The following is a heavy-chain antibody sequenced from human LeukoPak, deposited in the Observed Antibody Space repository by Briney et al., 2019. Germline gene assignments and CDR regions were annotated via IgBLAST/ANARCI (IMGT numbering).Heavy chain of an antibody. V-gene: IGHV5-51*01. CDR1: GYNFADYW. J-gene: IGHJ6*02. CDR2: IFPGDSDT. CDR3: ARQGLAGCIGGRCFTSFHYYGMDV. D-gene: IGHD2-15*01. Sequence: GESLTISCKGSGYNFADYWIGWVRQMPGKGLEWMGIIFPGDSDTKYSPSLQGQVTISADKSISTAYLQWSSLKASDSAMYYCARQGLAGCIGGRCFTSFHYYGMDVWGQGTTVTVSS.